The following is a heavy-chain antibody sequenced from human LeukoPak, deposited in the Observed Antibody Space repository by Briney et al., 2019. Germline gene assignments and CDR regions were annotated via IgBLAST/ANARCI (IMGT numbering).Heavy chain of an antibody. D-gene: IGHD2-2*03. Sequence: LSGGSLRLSCAASGFTFSSYWMHWVRHAQGKGLVWVSRINSDGSSTKYADSVKGRFTISRDNAKNTLYVQMNNLRAEDTAVYYCARVDPKAPGDYSWGRGTLVTVSS. CDR1: GFTFSSYW. CDR2: INSDGSST. CDR3: ARVDPKAPGDYS. J-gene: IGHJ4*02. V-gene: IGHV3-74*03.